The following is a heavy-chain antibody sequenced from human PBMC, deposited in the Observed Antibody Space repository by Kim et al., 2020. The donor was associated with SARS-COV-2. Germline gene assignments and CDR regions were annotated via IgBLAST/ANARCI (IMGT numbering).Heavy chain of an antibody. D-gene: IGHD3-22*01. CDR2: ISSSTSYT. CDR3: APYYYDSSGYYDY. Sequence: GGSLRLSCAASGFTFSDYYMSWIRQAPGKGLEWVSCISSSTSYTNYADSVKGRFTISRDNAKNSLYLQMNGLRAEDTAVYYCAPYYYDSSGYYDYWGQGTLVTVSS. CDR1: GFTFSDYY. V-gene: IGHV3-11*03. J-gene: IGHJ4*02.